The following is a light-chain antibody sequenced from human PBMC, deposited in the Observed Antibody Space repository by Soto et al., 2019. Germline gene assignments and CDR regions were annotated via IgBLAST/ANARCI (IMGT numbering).Light chain of an antibody. V-gene: IGLV1-44*01. Sequence: QSVLAQPPSASGTPGQSVTISCSGSSSNIGGNTVNWYQVLPGAAPRLLIYDDNRRPSGVPDRFSGSKSGTSSTLAISGLQSQDEADYYCATWDDSLDGGVVFGGATKLTVL. J-gene: IGLJ3*02. CDR2: DDN. CDR3: ATWDDSLDGGVV. CDR1: SSNIGGNT.